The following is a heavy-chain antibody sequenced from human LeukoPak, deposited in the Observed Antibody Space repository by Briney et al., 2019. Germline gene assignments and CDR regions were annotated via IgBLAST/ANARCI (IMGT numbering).Heavy chain of an antibody. Sequence: GGSLRLSCAASGFTFSSYSMNWVRQAPGKGLEWVSYISSSSSTIYYADSVKGRFTISRDNAKNSLYLQMNSLRAEDTAVYYCARGLSGYASSLGYWGQGTLVTVSS. V-gene: IGHV3-48*01. CDR1: GFTFSSYS. D-gene: IGHD6-6*01. CDR2: ISSSSSTI. CDR3: ARGLSGYASSLGY. J-gene: IGHJ4*02.